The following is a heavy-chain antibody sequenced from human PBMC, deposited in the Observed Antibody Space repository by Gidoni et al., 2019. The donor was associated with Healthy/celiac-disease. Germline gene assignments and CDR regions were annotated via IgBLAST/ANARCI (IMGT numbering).Heavy chain of an antibody. J-gene: IGHJ3*02. CDR1: GFTFDDYA. D-gene: IGHD1-26*01. CDR2: ISWNSGSI. Sequence: EVQLVESGGGLVQPGRSLRLSCAASGFTFDDYAMHWVRPAPGKGLEWVSGISWNSGSIGYADSVKGRFTISRDNAKNSLYLQMNSLRAEDTALYYCAKDIVGATVGAFDIWGQGTMVTVSS. CDR3: AKDIVGATVGAFDI. V-gene: IGHV3-9*01.